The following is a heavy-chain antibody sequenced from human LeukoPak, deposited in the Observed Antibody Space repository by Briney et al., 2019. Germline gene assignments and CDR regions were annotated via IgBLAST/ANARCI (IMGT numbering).Heavy chain of an antibody. CDR3: ARGVIAVAGTGNWFDP. J-gene: IGHJ5*02. D-gene: IGHD6-19*01. Sequence: SETLSLTCTVSGGSISSSSYYWGWIRQPPGKGLEWIGSIYYSGSTNYNPSLKSRVTISVDTSKNQFSLKLSSVTAADTAVYYCARGVIAVAGTGNWFDPWGQGTLVTVSS. CDR1: GGSISSSSYY. V-gene: IGHV4-39*07. CDR2: IYYSGST.